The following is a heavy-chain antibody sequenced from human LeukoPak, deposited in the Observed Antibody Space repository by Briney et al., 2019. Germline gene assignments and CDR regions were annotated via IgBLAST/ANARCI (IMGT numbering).Heavy chain of an antibody. Sequence: ASVKVSCKASGYTFTSYDINWVRQATGQGLEWMGWMNPNSGNTGYAQKFQGRVTMTRDTSISTAYMELSRLRSDDTAVYYCARGAHPVSNWFDPWGQGTLVTVSS. V-gene: IGHV1-8*01. CDR1: GYTFTSYD. J-gene: IGHJ5*02. CDR2: MNPNSGNT. CDR3: ARGAHPVSNWFDP.